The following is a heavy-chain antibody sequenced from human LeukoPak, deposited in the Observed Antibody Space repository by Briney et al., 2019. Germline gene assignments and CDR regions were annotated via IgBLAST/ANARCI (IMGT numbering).Heavy chain of an antibody. CDR3: ASGIWSGYPYFDY. CDR2: ISSSSSYI. J-gene: IGHJ4*02. V-gene: IGHV3-21*01. Sequence: GGSLRLSCAASGFTFSSYSMNWVRQAPGKGLEWVSSISSSSSYIYYADSVKGRFTISRDNAKNSLCLQMNSLRAEDTAVYYCASGIWSGYPYFDYWGQGTLVTVSS. D-gene: IGHD3-3*01. CDR1: GFTFSSYS.